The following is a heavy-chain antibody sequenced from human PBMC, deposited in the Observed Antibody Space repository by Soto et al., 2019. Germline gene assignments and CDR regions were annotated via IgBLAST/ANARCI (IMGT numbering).Heavy chain of an antibody. CDR1: GVTFSSYA. Sequence: GGSLRLSCAASGVTFSSYAMSGVRQAPGKGLEWVSAISGSGGSTCYADSVKGRFTISRDNSKNTLYLQMNSLRAEDTAVYYSARDLAAAGTIDYWGQGTLVTVSS. J-gene: IGHJ4*02. D-gene: IGHD6-13*01. CDR2: ISGSGGST. CDR3: ARDLAAAGTIDY. V-gene: IGHV3-23*01.